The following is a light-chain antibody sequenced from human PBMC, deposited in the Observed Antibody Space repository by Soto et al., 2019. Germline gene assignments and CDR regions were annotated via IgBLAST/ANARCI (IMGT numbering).Light chain of an antibody. V-gene: IGKV3-15*01. CDR3: QQYNNWPPSWT. J-gene: IGKJ1*01. CDR1: QSVSSN. Sequence: DIVMTQSPDSLAVSLGERATINCKSSQSVSSNLAWYQQKPGQAPRLLIYDTSTRATGISARFSGSGSGTDFTLTISGLQSEDFAVYYCQQYNNWPPSWTFGQGTKVDIK. CDR2: DTS.